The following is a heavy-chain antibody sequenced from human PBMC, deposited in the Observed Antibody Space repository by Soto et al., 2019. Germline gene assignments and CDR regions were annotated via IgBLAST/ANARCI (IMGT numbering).Heavy chain of an antibody. CDR3: ARACSGWFHLDF. D-gene: IGHD3-10*02. J-gene: IGHJ4*02. V-gene: IGHV1-69*13. Sequence: SVKVSCKASGGTFSSYAISWVRQAPGQGLEWMGGIIPIFGTANYAQKFQGRVTITADESTSTAYMELSSLRSEDTAVYYCARACSGWFHLDFWGQGTLVTVSS. CDR1: GGTFSSYA. CDR2: IIPIFGTA.